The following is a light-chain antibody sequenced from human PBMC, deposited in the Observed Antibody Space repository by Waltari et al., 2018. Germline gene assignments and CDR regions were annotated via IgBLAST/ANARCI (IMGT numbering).Light chain of an antibody. V-gene: IGLV3-19*01. Sequence: SSELTQDPAVSVALGQTVRITCQGDTLRTYSAGWYQQKPGQAPILVNYGNNNRPSGIPDRFSGSRSGNTAALIITGAQAENAAAYYCNSRDRRHNSMLFGGETKLTVL. J-gene: IGLJ2*01. CDR3: NSRDRRHNSML. CDR2: GNN. CDR1: TLRTYS.